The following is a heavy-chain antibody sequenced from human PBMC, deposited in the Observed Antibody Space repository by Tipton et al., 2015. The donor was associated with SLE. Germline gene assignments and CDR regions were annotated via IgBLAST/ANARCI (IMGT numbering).Heavy chain of an antibody. J-gene: IGHJ3*02. Sequence: TLSLTCTVSGGSISSSSYYWGWIRQPPGKGLEWIGSIYYSGSTYYNPSLKGRVTISVDTSKNQFSLKLISVTAADTAVYYCARGGGKADAFDIWGQGTMVTVSS. V-gene: IGHV4-39*07. D-gene: IGHD3-16*01. CDR3: ARGGGKADAFDI. CDR1: GGSISSSSYY. CDR2: IYYSGST.